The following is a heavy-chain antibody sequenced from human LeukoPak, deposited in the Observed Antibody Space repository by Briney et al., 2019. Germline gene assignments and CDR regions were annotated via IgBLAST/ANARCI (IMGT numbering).Heavy chain of an antibody. Sequence: SETLSLTCAVYGGSFSGYYWSWIRQPPGKGLEWIGEINHSGSTNYNPSLRSRVTISVDTSKNQFSLKLSSVTAADTAVYYCARQFVVVTAMLFVYWGQGTLVTVSS. CDR2: INHSGST. D-gene: IGHD2-21*02. CDR1: GGSFSGYY. J-gene: IGHJ4*02. V-gene: IGHV4-34*01. CDR3: ARQFVVVTAMLFVY.